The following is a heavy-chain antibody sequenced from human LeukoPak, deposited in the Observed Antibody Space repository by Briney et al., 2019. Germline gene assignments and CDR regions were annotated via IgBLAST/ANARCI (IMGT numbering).Heavy chain of an antibody. D-gene: IGHD4-17*01. CDR2: ISGSGGST. J-gene: IGHJ3*02. CDR3: AKDPNGDYVGAFDS. Sequence: GGSLRLSCAASGFTVSSNYMSWVRQAPGKGLEWVSAISGSGGSTYYADSVKGRFTISRDNSKNTLYLQMNSLRAEDTAVYYCAKDPNGDYVGAFDSWGQGTMVAVSS. CDR1: GFTVSSNY. V-gene: IGHV3-23*01.